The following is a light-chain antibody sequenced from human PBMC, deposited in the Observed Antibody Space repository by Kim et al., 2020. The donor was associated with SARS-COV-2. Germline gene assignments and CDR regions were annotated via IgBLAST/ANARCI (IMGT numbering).Light chain of an antibody. CDR2: DAS. V-gene: IGKV3-11*01. J-gene: IGKJ2*01. CDR3: QQRSNWPLYT. Sequence: LAPGERATLSCRASQSVSSYLAWYQQKPGQAPRLLIYDASNRATGIPARFSGSGSGTDFTLTISSLEPEDFAVYYCQQRSNWPLYTFGQGTKLEI. CDR1: QSVSSY.